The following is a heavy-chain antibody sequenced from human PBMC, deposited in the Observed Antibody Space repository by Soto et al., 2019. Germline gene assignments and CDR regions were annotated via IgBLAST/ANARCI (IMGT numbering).Heavy chain of an antibody. Sequence: ASVKVSCKASGYTFTSYYMHWVRQAPGQGLEWLGRINPKSGGTSTAQKFQGWVTMTTDTSISTASMELTRLTSDDTAIYYCARGDSTDCSNGVCSFFYNHDMDVWGQGTTVTVSS. CDR3: ARGDSTDCSNGVCSFFYNHDMDV. CDR2: INPKSGGT. D-gene: IGHD2-8*01. J-gene: IGHJ6*02. V-gene: IGHV1-2*04. CDR1: GYTFTSYY.